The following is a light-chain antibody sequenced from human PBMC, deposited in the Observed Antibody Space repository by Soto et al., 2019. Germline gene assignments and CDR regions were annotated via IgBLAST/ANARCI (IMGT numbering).Light chain of an antibody. V-gene: IGKV1-8*01. CDR1: QGISSY. J-gene: IGKJ4*01. Sequence: AIRMTQSPSSLSASTGDRVTITCRASQGISSYLAWYQQKPGKAPKLLIYAASTLQSGVPSRFSGTGSGTEFTLTISSLQPEDVAIYYCLQHYSYPITFGGGTKVDIK. CDR3: LQHYSYPIT. CDR2: AAS.